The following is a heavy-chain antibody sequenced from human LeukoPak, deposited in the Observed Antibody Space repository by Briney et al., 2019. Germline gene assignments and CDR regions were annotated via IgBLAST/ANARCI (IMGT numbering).Heavy chain of an antibody. CDR3: ARDGRPLDY. Sequence: GGSLRLSCVDSGITFSRNWMSWVGQAPGKGLEWVANIKQDGGEKYYVDSVKGRFTISRDNAKNSLYLQMNSLRVEDTAVYYCARDGRPLDYWGQGTLVTVSS. J-gene: IGHJ4*02. V-gene: IGHV3-7*03. CDR1: GITFSRNW. CDR2: IKQDGGEK.